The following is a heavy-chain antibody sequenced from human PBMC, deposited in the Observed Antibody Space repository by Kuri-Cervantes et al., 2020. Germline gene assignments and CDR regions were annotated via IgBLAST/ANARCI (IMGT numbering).Heavy chain of an antibody. CDR2: ITYDGSNK. V-gene: IGHV3-30*07. Sequence: GESLKISCAASGFPFSSYAMHWVRQAPGKGLEWVAVITYDGSNKYYADSVKGRFTISRDNSKNTLFLQMNSLRAEDTAVYYCARVGGYYDILTGYYWDYYYMDVWGKGTTVTVSS. CDR3: ARVGGYYDILTGYYWDYYYMDV. D-gene: IGHD3-9*01. J-gene: IGHJ6*03. CDR1: GFPFSSYA.